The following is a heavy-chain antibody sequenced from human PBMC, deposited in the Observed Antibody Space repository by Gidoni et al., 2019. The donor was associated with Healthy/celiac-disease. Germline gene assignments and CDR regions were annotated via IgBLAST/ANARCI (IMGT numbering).Heavy chain of an antibody. CDR3: ARENRYCSSTSCKNYFDY. CDR2: IWYDGSNK. D-gene: IGHD2-2*01. Sequence: QVQLVESGGGVVQPGRSLRLSCAASGFTFSSYGMHWVRQAPGKGLEWVAVIWYDGSNKYYADSVKGRFTISRDNSKNTLYLQMNSLRAEDTAVYYCARENRYCSSTSCKNYFDYWGQGTLVTVSS. J-gene: IGHJ4*02. CDR1: GFTFSSYG. V-gene: IGHV3-33*01.